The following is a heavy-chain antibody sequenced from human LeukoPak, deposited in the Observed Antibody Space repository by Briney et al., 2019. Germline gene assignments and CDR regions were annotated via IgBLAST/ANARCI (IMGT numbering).Heavy chain of an antibody. Sequence: GGSLRLSCVVSGFRFDDYGMHWVRQAPGKGLEWVSGISWSGTTTGYADSVKGRFTISRDSAKNSLYLQMDSLRVEDTGLYYCAKDESTGGFAPGYFYGMGVWGQGATVTVSS. CDR1: GFRFDDYG. CDR3: AKDESTGGFAPGYFYGMGV. CDR2: ISWSGTTT. D-gene: IGHD3-16*01. J-gene: IGHJ6*02. V-gene: IGHV3-9*01.